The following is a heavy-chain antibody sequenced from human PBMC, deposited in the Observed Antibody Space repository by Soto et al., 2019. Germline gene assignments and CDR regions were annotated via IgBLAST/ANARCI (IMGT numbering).Heavy chain of an antibody. D-gene: IGHD3-22*01. J-gene: IGHJ4*02. CDR3: VRDSSGFDY. CDR2: IKQDGSEK. V-gene: IGHV3-7*01. CDR1: GFTFSSYW. Sequence: EVQLVESGGGLVQPGGSLRLSCAASGFTFSSYWMSWVRQAPGKGLEWVANIKQDGSEKYYVDSVKGRFTISRHNAKNSLYLQMNGLRADDTAVYYCVRDSSGFDYWGQGTLVTVSS.